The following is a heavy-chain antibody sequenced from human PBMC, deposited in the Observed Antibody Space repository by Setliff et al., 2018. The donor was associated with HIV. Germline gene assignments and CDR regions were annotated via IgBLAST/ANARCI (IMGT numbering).Heavy chain of an antibody. J-gene: IGHJ4*02. CDR3: ARGVPVLRYFDWLSHLGY. CDR1: GYTFTSYY. Sequence: ASVKVSCKASGYTFTSYYMHWVRQAPGQGLEWMGIINPSGGSTSYAQKFQGRVTMTRDTSTSTVYMELSSLRSEDTAVYYCARGVPVLRYFDWLSHLGYWGQGTLVTV. D-gene: IGHD3-9*01. CDR2: INPSGGST. V-gene: IGHV1-46*01.